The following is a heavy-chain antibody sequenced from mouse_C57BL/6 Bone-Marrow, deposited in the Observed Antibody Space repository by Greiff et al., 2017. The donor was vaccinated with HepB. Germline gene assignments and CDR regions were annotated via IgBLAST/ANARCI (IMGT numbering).Heavy chain of an antibody. V-gene: IGHV5-6*01. D-gene: IGHD1-1*01. CDR1: GFTFSSYG. CDR2: ISSGGGYT. J-gene: IGHJ1*03. CDR3: ARRSYYGSSSWYFDV. Sequence: EVQWVESGGDLVKPGGSLKLSCAASGFTFSSYGMSWVRQTPDKRLEWVATISSGGGYTYYPDSVTGRFTISRDNAKNTLYLQMSSLKSEDTAMYYCARRSYYGSSSWYFDVWGTGTTVTVSS.